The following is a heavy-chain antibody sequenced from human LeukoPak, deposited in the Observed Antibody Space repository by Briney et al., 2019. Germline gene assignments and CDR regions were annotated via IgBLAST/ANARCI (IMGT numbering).Heavy chain of an antibody. D-gene: IGHD3-10*01. V-gene: IGHV4-4*02. Sequence: PSGTLSLTCAVSGGSISSSNWWSWVRQPPGKGLEWIGEIYHSGSTNYNPSLKSRVTISVDKSKNQFSLKLSSVTAADTAVYYCAREPPRMVRGVIGPWFDPWGQGTLVTVSS. J-gene: IGHJ5*02. CDR1: GGSISSSNW. CDR3: AREPPRMVRGVIGPWFDP. CDR2: IYHSGST.